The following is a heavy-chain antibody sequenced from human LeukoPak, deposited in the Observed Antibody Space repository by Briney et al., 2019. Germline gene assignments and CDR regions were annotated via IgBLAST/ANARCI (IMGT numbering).Heavy chain of an antibody. D-gene: IGHD1-26*01. J-gene: IGHJ3*02. Sequence: ASVKVSCKASGYTFTAYYIHWVRQAPGQGLEWMGRINPKNGDTNYAQKFQDRVTMTRDTSMSAAYMEISRLTYDDTAVYYCARGIDSASPPLGTFEIWGQGTMVTVSS. CDR1: GYTFTAYY. CDR2: INPKNGDT. V-gene: IGHV1-2*06. CDR3: ARGIDSASPPLGTFEI.